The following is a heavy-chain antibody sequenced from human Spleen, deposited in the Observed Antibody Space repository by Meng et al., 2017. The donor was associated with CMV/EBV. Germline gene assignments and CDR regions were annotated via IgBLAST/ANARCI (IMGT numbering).Heavy chain of an antibody. V-gene: IGHV1-69*10. Sequence: SVKVSCKASGYTFTGYYMHWVRQAPGQGLEWMGGIIPILGIANYAQKFQGRVTITADKSTSTAYMELSSLRSEDTAVYYCARDLVAAAGTYDYWGQGTLVTVSS. CDR3: ARDLVAAAGTYDY. D-gene: IGHD6-13*01. J-gene: IGHJ4*02. CDR1: GYTFTGYY. CDR2: IIPILGIA.